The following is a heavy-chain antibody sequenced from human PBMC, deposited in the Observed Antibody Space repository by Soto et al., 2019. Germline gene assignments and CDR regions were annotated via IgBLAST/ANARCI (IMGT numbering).Heavy chain of an antibody. CDR1: GGTIASSHW. CDR2: VYHTRGT. J-gene: IGHJ5*02. Sequence: SETLSLTCAVSGGTIASSHWCRWGRQSPGGGLEGRGDVYHTRGTNFNPSLQSRVTFPVHKSNHQFSLRLTSVTAADTAVYFCAREIVTARGNNYLDPWGPGTLVTVS. V-gene: IGHV4-4*02. CDR3: AREIVTARGNNYLDP. D-gene: IGHD2-21*02.